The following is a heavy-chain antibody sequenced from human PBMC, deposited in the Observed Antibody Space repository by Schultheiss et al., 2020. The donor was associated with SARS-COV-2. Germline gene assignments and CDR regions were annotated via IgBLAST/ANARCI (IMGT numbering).Heavy chain of an antibody. Sequence: GGSLRLSCQGSGYSFASHWIGWVRQMPGKGLEWMGRIDPSDSYTNYSPSFQGHVTISADKSISTAYLQWSSLKASDTAMYYCARRYCSGGSCYLAFDIWGQGTMVTVSS. CDR3: ARRYCSGGSCYLAFDI. CDR2: IDPSDSYT. J-gene: IGHJ3*02. V-gene: IGHV5-10-1*01. D-gene: IGHD2-15*01. CDR1: GYSFASHW.